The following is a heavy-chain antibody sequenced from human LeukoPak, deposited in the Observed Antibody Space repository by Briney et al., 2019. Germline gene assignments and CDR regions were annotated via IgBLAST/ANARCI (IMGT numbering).Heavy chain of an antibody. CDR2: IIPIFGTA. D-gene: IGHD5-12*01. J-gene: IGHJ4*02. Sequence: GASVKVSCKASGGTFSSYAISWVRQAPGQGLEWMGGIIPIFGTANYAQKFQGRVTITADESTSTAYMELSSLRSEDTAVYYCAGVKKSGYDTYYFDYWGQGTLVTVSS. V-gene: IGHV1-69*13. CDR3: AGVKKSGYDTYYFDY. CDR1: GGTFSSYA.